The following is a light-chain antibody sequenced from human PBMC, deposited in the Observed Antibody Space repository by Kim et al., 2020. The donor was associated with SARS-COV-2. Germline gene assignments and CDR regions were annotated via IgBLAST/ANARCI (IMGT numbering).Light chain of an antibody. CDR2: AAS. V-gene: IGKV3-20*01. CDR3: QQYGRSLT. CDR1: QSITSSS. J-gene: IGKJ4*01. Sequence: EIVLTQSPGTLTLSPGDRATLPCRASQSITSSSLAWYQQKSGQDPRLLIYAASSRAAGIPDRFSGSGSGTDFTLTISRLEPEDFAVYYCQQYGRSLTFGGGTKVDIK.